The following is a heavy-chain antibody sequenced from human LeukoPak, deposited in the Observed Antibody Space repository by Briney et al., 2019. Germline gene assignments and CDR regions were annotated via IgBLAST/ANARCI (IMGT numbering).Heavy chain of an antibody. J-gene: IGHJ5*02. CDR3: ARYRGKTTVSSLDWFDP. CDR1: GGSISSYY. CDR2: IYYSGST. V-gene: IGHV4-59*01. Sequence: ETLSVTCTVSGGSISSYYWSWIRQPPGKGLEWIGYIYYSGSTKYNPSLKSRVTVAVDTSKNQFSLKLSSVTAADTAVYYCARYRGKTTVSSLDWFDPWGQGTLVTGPS. D-gene: IGHD4-11*01.